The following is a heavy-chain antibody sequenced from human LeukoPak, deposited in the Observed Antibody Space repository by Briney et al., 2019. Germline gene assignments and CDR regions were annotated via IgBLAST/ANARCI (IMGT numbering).Heavy chain of an antibody. Sequence: GGSLRLSCAASGFIFSNFGMHWVRQAPGKGLEWVAFIGYDGRNRDYADSVKGRFSISRDNSKDTLYLQMNSLRAEDTAVYYCARVRDYYDSRGYYLEYFDHWGQGTLVTVSS. V-gene: IGHV3-30*02. CDR3: ARVRDYYDSRGYYLEYFDH. CDR1: GFIFSNFG. J-gene: IGHJ1*01. D-gene: IGHD3-22*01. CDR2: IGYDGRNR.